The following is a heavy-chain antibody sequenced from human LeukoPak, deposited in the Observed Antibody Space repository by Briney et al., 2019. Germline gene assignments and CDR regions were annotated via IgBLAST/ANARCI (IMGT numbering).Heavy chain of an antibody. V-gene: IGHV4-59*08. CDR1: GASIRSSY. Sequence: SETLALTCSVSGASIRSSYWTWIRQPPGKGLEWIGKIHHSGDTNHNPSLKSRVTVSLDTSRSQFSLRLSSVTAADTAVYYCARGSGWLGSWGQGTLVTVSP. J-gene: IGHJ5*01. CDR3: ARGSGWLGS. D-gene: IGHD6-19*01. CDR2: IHHSGDT.